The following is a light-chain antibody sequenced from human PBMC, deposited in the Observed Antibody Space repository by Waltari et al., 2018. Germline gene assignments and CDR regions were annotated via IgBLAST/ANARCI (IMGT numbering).Light chain of an antibody. J-gene: IGLJ3*02. CDR1: NIETKS. V-gene: IGLV3-21*04. Sequence: SYVLTQPPSMSVPPGETASISCGGHNIETKSVTWYQQRPGQAPVLVMYYDSDRPSGIPERFSGSNTGDTATLTISRIEAGDEADYYCQVWDSSSDHPWVFGGGTKLTVL. CDR2: YDS. CDR3: QVWDSSSDHPWV.